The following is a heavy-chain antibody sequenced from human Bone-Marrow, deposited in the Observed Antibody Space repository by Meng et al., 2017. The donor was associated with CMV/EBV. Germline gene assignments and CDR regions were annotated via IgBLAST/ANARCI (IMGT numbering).Heavy chain of an antibody. J-gene: IGHJ6*02. Sequence: GESLKISCAASGFTFDDYGMSWVRQAPGKGLEWVSVIYSGGSTYYADSVKGRFTISRDNSKNTLYLQMNSLRAEDTAVYYCARDTVNYYYYYYGMDVWGQGTTVTVSS. CDR3: ARDTVNYYYYYYGMDV. V-gene: IGHV3-66*02. CDR2: IYSGGST. CDR1: GFTFDDYG. D-gene: IGHD4-11*01.